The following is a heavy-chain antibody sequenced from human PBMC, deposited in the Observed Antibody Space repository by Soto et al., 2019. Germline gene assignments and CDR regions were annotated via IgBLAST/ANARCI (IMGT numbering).Heavy chain of an antibody. CDR3: ATLNQGHGWLQLSRYFDL. Sequence: EVQLVESGGGLVQPGGSLRLSCAASGFTFSSYEMNWVRQAPGKGLEWVSYISSSGSTIYYADSVKGRFTISRDNAKNSLYLQMNSLRAEDTAVYYCATLNQGHGWLQLSRYFDLWGRGTLVTVSS. J-gene: IGHJ2*01. CDR2: ISSSGSTI. D-gene: IGHD5-12*01. CDR1: GFTFSSYE. V-gene: IGHV3-48*03.